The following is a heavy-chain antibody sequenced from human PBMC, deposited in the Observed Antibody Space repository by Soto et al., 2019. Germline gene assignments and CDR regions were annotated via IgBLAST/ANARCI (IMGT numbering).Heavy chain of an antibody. D-gene: IGHD5-18*01. CDR1: GGSISSSSYY. J-gene: IGHJ4*02. Sequence: SGTLSLTCTVSGGSISSSSYYWGWIRQPPGKGLEWIGSIYYSGSTYYNPSLKSRVTISVDTSKNQFSLKLSSVTAADTAVYYCARRGVSYGQVAYDYWGQGTLVTVSS. CDR3: ARRGVSYGQVAYDY. CDR2: IYYSGST. V-gene: IGHV4-39*01.